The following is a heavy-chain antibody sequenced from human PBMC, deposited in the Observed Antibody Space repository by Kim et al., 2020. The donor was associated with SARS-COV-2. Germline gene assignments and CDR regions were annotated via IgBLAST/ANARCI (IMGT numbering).Heavy chain of an antibody. CDR2: VYHTGST. CDR3: ASTGAGAVGWFDP. Sequence: SETLSLTCSVSGGAIRGYYWAWIRQPPGKRLEWIGYVYHTGSTNYNPSLRGRVTISLDTSKRQVSLTLTSVIAADTAVYYCASTGAGAVGWFDPWGQGTLVSVSS. D-gene: IGHD1-26*01. J-gene: IGHJ5*02. V-gene: IGHV4-59*01. CDR1: GGAIRGYY.